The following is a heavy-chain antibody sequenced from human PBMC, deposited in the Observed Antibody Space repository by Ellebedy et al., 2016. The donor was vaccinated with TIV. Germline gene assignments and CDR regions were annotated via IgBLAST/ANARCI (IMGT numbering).Heavy chain of an antibody. CDR2: INQDGSDK. Sequence: GGSLRLSCVGSGFSFRSYWMSWVRQAPGKGLEWVANINQDGSDKYYVDSVKGRFTISRDNAKNSLYLQMNSLRGEDTAVYYCATDGSYGDYSPGYYGMDVWGQGTTVTVSS. V-gene: IGHV3-7*01. D-gene: IGHD4-17*01. CDR1: GFSFRSYW. J-gene: IGHJ6*02. CDR3: ATDGSYGDYSPGYYGMDV.